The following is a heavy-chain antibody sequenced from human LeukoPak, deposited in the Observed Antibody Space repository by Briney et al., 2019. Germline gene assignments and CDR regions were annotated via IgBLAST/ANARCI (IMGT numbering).Heavy chain of an antibody. V-gene: IGHV1-2*02. J-gene: IGHJ5*02. CDR3: ARPNGDYYNWFDP. D-gene: IGHD4-17*01. CDR1: GYTFTGYY. CDR2: MNPNSGDT. Sequence: ASVMVSCKASGYTFTGYYIHWVRQAPGQGLEWMGWMNPNSGDTNYAQKFQDRVTLTRDTSISTAYMEVTNLRSDDTAVYYCARPNGDYYNWFDPWGQGTLVTVSS.